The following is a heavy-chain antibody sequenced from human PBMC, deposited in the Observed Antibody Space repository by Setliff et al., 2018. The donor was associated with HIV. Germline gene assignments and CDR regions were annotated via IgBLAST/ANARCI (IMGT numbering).Heavy chain of an antibody. D-gene: IGHD5-12*01. Sequence: SETLSLTCAVYGGSFSGYYWAWIRQPPGKGLEWIGEINHSGSTNYNPSLKSRVTMSVDTSKNQFSLRLRSVTAADSAVYYCARTVRSAYGLDYLDFWGPGTPVTVSS. CDR2: INHSGST. CDR1: GGSFSGYY. CDR3: ARTVRSAYGLDYLDF. J-gene: IGHJ4*02. V-gene: IGHV4-34*01.